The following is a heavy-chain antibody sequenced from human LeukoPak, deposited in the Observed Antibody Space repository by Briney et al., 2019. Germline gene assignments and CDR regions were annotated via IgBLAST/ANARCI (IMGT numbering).Heavy chain of an antibody. CDR1: GGSISSYY. J-gene: IGHJ4*02. Sequence: MASETLSLTCTVSGGSISSYYWSWIRQPPGKGLEWIGYIYYSGSTNYNPSLKSRVTISVDTSKNQFSLKLSSVTAADTAVYYCARFTDYWGQGTLVTVSS. CDR3: ARFTDY. CDR2: IYYSGST. V-gene: IGHV4-59*01.